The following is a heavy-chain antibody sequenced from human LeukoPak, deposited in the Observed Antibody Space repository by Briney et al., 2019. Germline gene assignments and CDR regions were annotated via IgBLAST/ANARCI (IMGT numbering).Heavy chain of an antibody. V-gene: IGHV1-2*02. Sequence: GASVKVSCKASGYTFTDYYMHWVRQAPGQGLEWMGWINPNSGGTNYAQKFQGRVTMTRDTPISTAYMELSRLRSDDTAVYYCARDGTPGSDAFDIWGQGTMVTVSS. J-gene: IGHJ3*02. D-gene: IGHD1-1*01. CDR2: INPNSGGT. CDR3: ARDGTPGSDAFDI. CDR1: GYTFTDYY.